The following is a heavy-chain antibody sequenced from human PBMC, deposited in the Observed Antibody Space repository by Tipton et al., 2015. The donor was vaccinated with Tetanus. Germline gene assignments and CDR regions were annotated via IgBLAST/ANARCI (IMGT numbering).Heavy chain of an antibody. V-gene: IGHV3-30*03. CDR3: ARQHYDALTGYAETPYGMDV. D-gene: IGHD3-3*01. CDR2: ISYHGRNQ. Sequence: SLRLSCAATGFTFREYSMHWVRQAPGKGLEWVAVISYHGRNQNYGDSVKGRFTVSRDNSQSTLSLQMNSLRFEDTAVYYCARQHYDALTGYAETPYGMDVWGQGTTVTVSS. J-gene: IGHJ6*02. CDR1: GFTFREYS.